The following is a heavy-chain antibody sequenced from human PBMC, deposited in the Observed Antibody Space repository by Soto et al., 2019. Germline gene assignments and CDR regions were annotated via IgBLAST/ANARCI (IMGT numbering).Heavy chain of an antibody. CDR2: IYNSGST. CDR3: ARRFREATSGYYYAFDV. J-gene: IGHJ3*01. CDR1: GGSISSSNW. V-gene: IGHV4-4*02. Sequence: QVQLQESGPGLVKPSGTLSLTCAVSGGSISSSNWWSWVRQSPGKGLEWIGEIYNSGSTIYNPSLKSRVISSVDKSENQFFLNLSSVTAADTAVYYCARRFREATSGYYYAFDVWGQGTMVTVSS. D-gene: IGHD3-22*01.